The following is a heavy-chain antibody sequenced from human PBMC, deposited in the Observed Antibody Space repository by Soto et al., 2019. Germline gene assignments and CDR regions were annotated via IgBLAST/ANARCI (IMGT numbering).Heavy chain of an antibody. Sequence: SGTLSLTCTVSGGSISSGGYYWSWIRQHPGKGLEWIGYIYYSGSTYYNPSLKSRVTISVDTSKNQFSLKLSSVTAADTAVYYCARVGYCSSTSWWDDAFDIWGQGTMVTVSS. D-gene: IGHD2-2*01. CDR1: GGSISSGGYY. CDR3: ARVGYCSSTSWWDDAFDI. CDR2: IYYSGST. J-gene: IGHJ3*02. V-gene: IGHV4-31*03.